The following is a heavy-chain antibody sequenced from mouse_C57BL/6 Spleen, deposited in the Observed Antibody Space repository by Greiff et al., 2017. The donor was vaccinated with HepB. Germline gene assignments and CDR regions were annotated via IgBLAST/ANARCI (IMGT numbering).Heavy chain of an antibody. Sequence: LVESGAELVRPGASVTLSCKASGYTFTDYEMHWVKQTPVHGLEWIGAIDPETGGTAYNQKFKGKAILTADKSSSTAYMELRSLTSEDSAVYYCTRYYDYDRAWFAYWGQGTLVTVSA. CDR1: GYTFTDYE. CDR2: IDPETGGT. J-gene: IGHJ3*01. D-gene: IGHD2-4*01. CDR3: TRYYDYDRAWFAY. V-gene: IGHV1-15*01.